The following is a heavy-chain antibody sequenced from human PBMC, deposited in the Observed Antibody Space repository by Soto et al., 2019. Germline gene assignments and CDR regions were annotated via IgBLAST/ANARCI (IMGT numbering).Heavy chain of an antibody. CDR3: ASRSSGWYFDY. CDR2: ISTNGGGT. V-gene: IGHV3-64*04. D-gene: IGHD6-19*01. CDR1: GFTFSIYA. Sequence: GGSLRLSCSASGFTFSIYAMHWVRQAPGKGLEYVSSISTNGGGTHYADSVKGRFTISRDNSKNTLYLQMNSLRAEDTAVYYCASRSSGWYFDYWGQGTLVTVSS. J-gene: IGHJ4*02.